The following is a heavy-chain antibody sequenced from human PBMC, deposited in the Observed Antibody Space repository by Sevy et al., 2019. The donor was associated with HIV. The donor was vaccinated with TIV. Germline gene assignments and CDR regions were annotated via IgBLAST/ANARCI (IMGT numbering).Heavy chain of an antibody. J-gene: IGHJ4*02. CDR1: GGSISSYY. V-gene: IGHV4-59*01. CDR2: IYYSGSI. Sequence: SETLSLTCTVSGGSISSYYWSWIRQPPGKGLEWIGYIYYSGSINYNPSLKSRVTISVDTSKNQFSLKLSSVTAADTAVYYCARVDFWSGYIDYWGQGTLVTVSS. D-gene: IGHD3-3*01. CDR3: ARVDFWSGYIDY.